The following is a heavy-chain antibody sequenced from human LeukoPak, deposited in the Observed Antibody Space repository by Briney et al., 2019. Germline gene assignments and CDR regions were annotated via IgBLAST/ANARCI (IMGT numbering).Heavy chain of an antibody. Sequence: HAGGSLRLSCAASGFTFSSFEMSWVRQAPGKGLEWVSAISGSGGNAYYADSVKGRFTISRDNSRNSLSLQMNSLRAEDTALYYCAKIGYSSGWYRIWDYWGQGTLVTVSS. CDR2: ISGSGGNA. D-gene: IGHD6-19*01. CDR1: GFTFSSFE. CDR3: AKIGYSSGWYRIWDY. J-gene: IGHJ4*02. V-gene: IGHV3-23*01.